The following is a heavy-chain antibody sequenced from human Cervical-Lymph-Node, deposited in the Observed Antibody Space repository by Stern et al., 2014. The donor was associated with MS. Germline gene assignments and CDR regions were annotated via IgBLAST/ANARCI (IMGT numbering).Heavy chain of an antibody. CDR1: GYTLTNYA. V-gene: IGHV7-4-1*02. Sequence: QVQLVESGSELKKPGASVKVSCKASGYTLTNYAVNWVRQAPGQGLEWMGWIDTNTGNPTYAQGFTGRFVVSLDTSVSSTYLQINNLKAEDTGIYFCARPWSVASATGAPSSYYGLDVWGQGTTVTVSS. J-gene: IGHJ6*02. CDR3: ARPWSVASATGAPSSYYGLDV. CDR2: IDTNTGNP. D-gene: IGHD2-15*01.